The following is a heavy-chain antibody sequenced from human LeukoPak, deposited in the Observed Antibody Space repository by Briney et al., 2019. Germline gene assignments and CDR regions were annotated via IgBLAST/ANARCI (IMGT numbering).Heavy chain of an antibody. CDR2: INSSSSYK. J-gene: IGHJ4*02. CDR1: GFTFSSYS. CDR3: ARGTATLDVVVVAATFSSFDY. Sequence: PGGSLRLSCAASGFTFSSYSMSWVRQPPGKGLEWVSSINSSSSYKYYADSVKGRFTISRDNAKNSLYLQMNSVRAEDTAVYYCARGTATLDVVVVAATFSSFDYWGQGTQVIVSA. V-gene: IGHV3-21*01. D-gene: IGHD2-15*01.